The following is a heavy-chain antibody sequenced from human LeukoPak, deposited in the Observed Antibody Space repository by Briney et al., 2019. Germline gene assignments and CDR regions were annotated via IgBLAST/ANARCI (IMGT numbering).Heavy chain of an antibody. CDR1: GFTFSSYS. D-gene: IGHD2-2*01. J-gene: IGHJ4*02. V-gene: IGHV3-21*01. CDR2: ISSSSSYI. CDR3: ARDNPDRYCSSTSCYQDY. Sequence: GGSLRLSCAASGFTFSSYSMKWFRQAPGKGLEWVSSISSSSSYIYYADSVKGRFTISRDNAKNSLYLQMNSLRAEDTAVYYCARDNPDRYCSSTSCYQDYWGQGTLVTVSS.